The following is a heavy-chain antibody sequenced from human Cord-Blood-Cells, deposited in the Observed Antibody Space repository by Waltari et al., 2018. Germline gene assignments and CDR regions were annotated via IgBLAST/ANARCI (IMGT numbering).Heavy chain of an antibody. CDR1: GFTFSSYG. J-gene: IGHJ6*02. V-gene: IGHV3-30*02. D-gene: IGHD3-10*01. CDR3: AKGGETYYYGSGSYGMDV. CDR2: IRYDGSNK. Sequence: QVQLVESGGGVVQPGGSLRLSCAASGFTFSSYGMHWVRQAPGKGLEWVAFIRYDGSNKYYADSVKGRFTISRDNSKNTLYLQMNSLRAEDTAAYYCAKGGETYYYGSGSYGMDVWGQGTTVTVSS.